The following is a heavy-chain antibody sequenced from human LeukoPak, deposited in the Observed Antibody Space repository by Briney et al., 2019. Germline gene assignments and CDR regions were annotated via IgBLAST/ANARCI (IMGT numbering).Heavy chain of an antibody. CDR3: ARDRRSSWPYCFDY. V-gene: IGHV1-2*02. Sequence: ASVKVSCKASGYTFTGYYMHWVRQAPGQGLEWMGWINPNSGGTNYAQKFQGRVTMTRDTSISTAYMELSRLRSDDTAVYYCARDRRSSWPYCFDYWGQGTLVTVSS. J-gene: IGHJ4*02. CDR1: GYTFTGYY. D-gene: IGHD6-13*01. CDR2: INPNSGGT.